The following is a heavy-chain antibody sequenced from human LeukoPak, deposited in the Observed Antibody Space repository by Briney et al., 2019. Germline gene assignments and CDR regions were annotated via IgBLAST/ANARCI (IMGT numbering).Heavy chain of an antibody. CDR2: IYTSGST. CDR1: GGSISSGSYY. V-gene: IGHV4-61*02. CDR3: ARARSGYDTKNYYYYYMDV. D-gene: IGHD5-12*01. Sequence: SQTLSLTCTVSGGSISSGSYYWSWIRQPAGKGLEWIGRIYTSGSTNYNPSLKSRVTISVDTSKNRFSLKLRSVTAADTAVYYCARARSGYDTKNYYYYYMDVWGKGTTVTVSS. J-gene: IGHJ6*03.